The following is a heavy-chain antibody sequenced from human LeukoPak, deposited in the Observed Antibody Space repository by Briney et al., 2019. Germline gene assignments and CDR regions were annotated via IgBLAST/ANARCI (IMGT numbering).Heavy chain of an antibody. Sequence: SETLSLTCSVFGDSFNEYYWNWVRQPPGKGLQWIGYIYHNGNSNYNPSLKGRLTISVDTAKNQFSLKLASVTAADTAVYYCARDGGLQSHFDYWGQGALVTVSS. J-gene: IGHJ4*02. CDR2: IYHNGNS. CDR1: GDSFNEYY. V-gene: IGHV4-59*01. CDR3: ARDGGLQSHFDY. D-gene: IGHD5-24*01.